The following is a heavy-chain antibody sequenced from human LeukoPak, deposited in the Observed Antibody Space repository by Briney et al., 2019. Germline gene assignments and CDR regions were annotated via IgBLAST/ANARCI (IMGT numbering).Heavy chain of an antibody. D-gene: IGHD3-10*01. J-gene: IGHJ4*02. CDR2: IYYSRST. CDR1: GGSISSSSYY. Sequence: SETLSLTCTVSGGSISSSSYYWGWIRQPPGKGLEWIGSIYYSRSTYYNPSLKSRVTISVDTSKNQFSLKLSSVTAADTAVYYCARFGELIWAAFDYWGQGTLVTVSS. CDR3: ARFGELIWAAFDY. V-gene: IGHV4-39*07.